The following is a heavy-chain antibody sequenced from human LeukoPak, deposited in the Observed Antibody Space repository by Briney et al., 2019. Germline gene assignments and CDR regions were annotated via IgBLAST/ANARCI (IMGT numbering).Heavy chain of an antibody. CDR2: IYYSGNT. J-gene: IGHJ4*02. CDR3: ARHYGSGTYPLDY. Sequence: PSETLSLTCTVSAGSISSNYWSWIRQPPGRGLEWIGYIYYSGNTHYNPSLKSRLTISVDTSKNQLSLRLSSVTAADTGVYYCARHYGSGTYPLDYWGQGTLVTVSS. CDR1: AGSISSNY. V-gene: IGHV4-59*08. D-gene: IGHD3-10*01.